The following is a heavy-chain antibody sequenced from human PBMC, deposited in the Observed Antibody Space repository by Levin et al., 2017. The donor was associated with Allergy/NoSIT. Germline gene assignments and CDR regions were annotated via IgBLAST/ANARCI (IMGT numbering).Heavy chain of an antibody. Sequence: RPGGSLRLSCAASGFTFNSYTMNWVRQAPGKGLEWVSSISSSSSHMYYADSVKGRFTISRDNAKKSLYLQMNSLRAEDTAVYYCASTTTVTNGEHWGQGTLVTVSS. J-gene: IGHJ1*01. CDR1: GFTFNSYT. CDR3: ASTTTVTNGEH. V-gene: IGHV3-21*01. D-gene: IGHD4-17*01. CDR2: ISSSSSHM.